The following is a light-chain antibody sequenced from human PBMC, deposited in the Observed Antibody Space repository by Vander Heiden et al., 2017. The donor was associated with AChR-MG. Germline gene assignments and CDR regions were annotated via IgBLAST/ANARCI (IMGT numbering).Light chain of an antibody. Sequence: IVMTQSPLSLPVTPGEPASIACRSSQSLLHSKGYNYLDGYQQKPGQSPQLLIYLGSNRASGGPDRCSGSGAGTDFTLKISRVEDEDVGVYYCMQALQVHLTFGGGTKVEIK. J-gene: IGKJ4*01. CDR3: MQALQVHLT. CDR2: LGS. CDR1: QSLLHSKGYNY. V-gene: IGKV2-28*01.